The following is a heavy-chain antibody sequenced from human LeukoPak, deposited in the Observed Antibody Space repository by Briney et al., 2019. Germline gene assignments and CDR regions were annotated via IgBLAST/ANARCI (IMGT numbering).Heavy chain of an antibody. J-gene: IGHJ5*02. D-gene: IGHD4/OR15-4a*01. CDR1: GFTFSSYA. CDR3: TKGDDYGSNARLPKYNWFNP. Sequence: GSLRLSCAASGFTFSSYAMHWVRQAPGKGLEWVAYIRYDGNNKYYADSVKGRFTISRDNSKDTLYLQMNSLRAEDTAIYYCTKGDDYGSNARLPKYNWFNPWGQGTLVIVSS. V-gene: IGHV3-30*02. CDR2: IRYDGNNK.